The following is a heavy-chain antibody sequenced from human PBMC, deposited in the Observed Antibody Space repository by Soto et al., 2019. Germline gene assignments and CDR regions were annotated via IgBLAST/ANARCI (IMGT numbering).Heavy chain of an antibody. CDR2: IVPLSDRT. Sequence: QVQLVQSGAEVKKPGSSLKVSCKVFGETLNSNPIGWVRQAPGQGLEWVGGIVPLSDRTNYAQELQGRVPVTAEGSTSTVYMELITLKSDYTDVYYCARKSGRDCQIGGSCFSLDVWGQGSLITVSS. J-gene: IGHJ4*02. CDR1: GETLNSNP. V-gene: IGHV1-69*01. CDR3: ARKSGRDCQIGGSCFSLDV. D-gene: IGHD2-15*01.